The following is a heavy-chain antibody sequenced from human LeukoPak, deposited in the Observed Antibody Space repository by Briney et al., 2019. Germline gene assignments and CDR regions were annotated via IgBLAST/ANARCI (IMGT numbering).Heavy chain of an antibody. CDR3: ARGGGLDV. J-gene: IGHJ6*02. Sequence: GGSLRLFCAASGFTFSSYWMNWARQAPGKGLEWVASINHNGNVNYYVDSMKGRFTISRDNAKNSLYLQMSNLRAEDAAVYFCARGGGLDVWGQGATVTVSS. D-gene: IGHD3-16*01. V-gene: IGHV3-7*03. CDR2: INHNGNVN. CDR1: GFTFSSYW.